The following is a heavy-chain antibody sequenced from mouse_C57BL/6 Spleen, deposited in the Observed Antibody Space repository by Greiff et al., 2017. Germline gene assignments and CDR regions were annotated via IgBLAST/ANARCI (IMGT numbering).Heavy chain of an antibody. Sequence: EVMLVESEGGLVQPGSSMKLSCTASGFTFSDYYMAWVRQVPEKGLEWVANINYDGSSTYYLDSLKSRFIISRDNAKNILYLQMSSVKSEDTATYYCAREIYYYGSSHAMDYWGQGTSVTVSS. J-gene: IGHJ4*01. V-gene: IGHV5-16*01. CDR1: GFTFSDYY. CDR3: AREIYYYGSSHAMDY. D-gene: IGHD1-1*01. CDR2: INYDGSST.